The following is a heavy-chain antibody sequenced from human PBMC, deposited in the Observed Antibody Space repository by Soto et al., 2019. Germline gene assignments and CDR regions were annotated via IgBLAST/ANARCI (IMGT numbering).Heavy chain of an antibody. V-gene: IGHV4-61*01. CDR1: GGSVNSGNYY. D-gene: IGHD1-1*01. Sequence: PTETLSLTCAVFGGSVNSGNYYWSWIRQPPGKGLEWIGEMSHSGGTHFNPSLKSRVTISVDTSKNQFSLKMSSVTAADTALYYCARVERGTATTVVDAFDIWGPGTMVTVSS. CDR2: MSHSGGT. J-gene: IGHJ3*02. CDR3: ARVERGTATTVVDAFDI.